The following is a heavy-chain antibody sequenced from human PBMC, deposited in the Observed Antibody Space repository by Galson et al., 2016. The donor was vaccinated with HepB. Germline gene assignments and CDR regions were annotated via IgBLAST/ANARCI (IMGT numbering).Heavy chain of an antibody. CDR1: GLLFSNTI. V-gene: IGHV3-30*03. Sequence: SLRLSCAVSGLLFSNTIIHWVRQTPGEGLEWVSAMSFDGSKYYVESLKGRLFISRDESRNTVYLQMDSLTAEDTAVYYCVRGAHTSGYCDVFDFWGQGTMVTVSA. CDR3: VRGAHTSGYCDVFDF. D-gene: IGHD6-25*01. J-gene: IGHJ3*01. CDR2: MSFDGSK.